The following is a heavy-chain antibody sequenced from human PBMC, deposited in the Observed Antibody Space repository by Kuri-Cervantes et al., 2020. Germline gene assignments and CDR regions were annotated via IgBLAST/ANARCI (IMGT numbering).Heavy chain of an antibody. CDR3: ARDPTIWVVVPAANYYYYYGMDV. CDR2: MNPNSGNT. D-gene: IGHD2-2*01. Sequence: ASVKVSCKAPGYTFTSYDINWVRQATGQGLEWMGWMNPNSGNTGYAQKFQGRVTMTRNTSISTAYMELSSLRSDDTAVYYCARDPTIWVVVPAANYYYYYGMDVWGQGTTVTVSS. CDR1: GYTFTSYD. J-gene: IGHJ6*02. V-gene: IGHV1-8*01.